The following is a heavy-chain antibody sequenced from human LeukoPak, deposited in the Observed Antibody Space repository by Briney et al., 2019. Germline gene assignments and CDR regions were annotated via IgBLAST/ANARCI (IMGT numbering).Heavy chain of an antibody. J-gene: IGHJ4*02. V-gene: IGHV1-2*02. CDR1: LNWLAGYY. D-gene: IGHD5-12*01. Sequence: GAPEKPFFNEHLNWLAGYYIQCVGLGRGQVLEKKRWINPNSGGTNYAQKFQGRVTLTRDTSISTAYMELSSLRSDDTAVYYCARVDSGYSGYELDYWGQGALVTVSS. CDR3: ARVDSGYSGYELDY. CDR2: INPNSGGT.